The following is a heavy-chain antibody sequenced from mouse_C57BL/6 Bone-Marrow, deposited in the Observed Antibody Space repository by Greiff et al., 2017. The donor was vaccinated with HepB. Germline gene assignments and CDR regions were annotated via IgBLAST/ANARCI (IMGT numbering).Heavy chain of an antibody. CDR2: INPSSGYT. V-gene: IGHV1-7*01. J-gene: IGHJ4*01. Sequence: VQLQQSGAELAKPGASVKLSCKASGYTFTSYWMHWVKQRPGQGLEWIGYINPSSGYTKYNQKFKDKATLTADKSSSTAYMQLSSLTYEDSAVYYGADRLEGGDYAMDYWGQGTSVTVSS. CDR3: ADRLEGGDYAMDY. D-gene: IGHD3-2*02. CDR1: GYTFTSYW.